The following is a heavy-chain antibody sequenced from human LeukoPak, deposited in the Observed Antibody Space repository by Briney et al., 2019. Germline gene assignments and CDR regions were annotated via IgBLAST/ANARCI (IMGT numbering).Heavy chain of an antibody. Sequence: ASVKVSCKASGYTFTGYYMHWVRQAPGQGLEWMGWINPNSRGTNYAQKFQGRVTMTRDTSISTAYVELSRLRSDDTAVYYCARGAAMVTGPLGYWGQGTLVTVSS. CDR3: ARGAAMVTGPLGY. CDR1: GYTFTGYY. CDR2: INPNSRGT. D-gene: IGHD5-18*01. V-gene: IGHV1-2*02. J-gene: IGHJ4*02.